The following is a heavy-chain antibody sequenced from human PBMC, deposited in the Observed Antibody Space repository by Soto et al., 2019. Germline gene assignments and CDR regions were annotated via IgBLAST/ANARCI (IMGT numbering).Heavy chain of an antibody. CDR1: GYTFTSYY. D-gene: IGHD2-15*01. CDR3: ARDPDKGTLPSYYFDY. J-gene: IGHJ4*02. CDR2: INPSGGST. Sequence: QVQLVQSGAEVKKPGASVKVSCKASGYTFTSYYMHWVRQAPGQGLEWMGIINPSGGSTSYAQKFQGRVTMTRDTSTSTVYMELSSLRSEDTAVYYCARDPDKGTLPSYYFDYWGQGTLVTVSS. V-gene: IGHV1-46*03.